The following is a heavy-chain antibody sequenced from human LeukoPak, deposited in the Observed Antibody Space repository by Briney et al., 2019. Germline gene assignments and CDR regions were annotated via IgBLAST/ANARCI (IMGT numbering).Heavy chain of an antibody. CDR2: ISGSGGST. D-gene: IGHD3-22*01. V-gene: IGHV3-23*01. Sequence: GGSLRLSCAASGFTFSSYSMSWVRQAPGKGLEWVSAISGSGGSTYYADSVKGRFTISRDNSKNTLYLQMNSLRAEDTAVYYCAKVGISYYYDSSGYYFDYWGQGTLVTVSS. CDR3: AKVGISYYYDSSGYYFDY. J-gene: IGHJ4*02. CDR1: GFTFSSYS.